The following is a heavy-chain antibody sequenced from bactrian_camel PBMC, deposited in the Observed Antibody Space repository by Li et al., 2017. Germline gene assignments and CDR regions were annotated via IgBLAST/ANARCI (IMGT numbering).Heavy chain of an antibody. CDR3: AANPSTDLTQSLLVPSVYRL. D-gene: IGHD3*01. J-gene: IGHJ4*01. CDR1: GYTYNRNC. V-gene: IGHV3S25*01. Sequence: ASGYTYNRNCMAWFRQAPGKEREGVARIATGSGNTYYADSVKGRFTISQDNAKNTVAYLQMNRLQTEDTAMYYCAANPSTDLTQSLLVPSVYRLWGRGTQVTVS. CDR2: IATGSGNT.